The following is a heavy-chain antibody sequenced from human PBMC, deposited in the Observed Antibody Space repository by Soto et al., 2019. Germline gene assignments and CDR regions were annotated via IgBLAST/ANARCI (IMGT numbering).Heavy chain of an antibody. CDR3: ATLSIQKKRVYYFDY. CDR2: FDPEDGET. Sequence: ASVKVSCKVSGYTLTELSMHWVRQAPGKGLEWMGGFDPEDGETIYAQKFQGRVTMTEDTSTGTAYMELSSLRSEDTAVYYCATLSIQKKRVYYFDYWGQGTLVTVSS. J-gene: IGHJ4*02. V-gene: IGHV1-24*01. CDR1: GYTLTELS.